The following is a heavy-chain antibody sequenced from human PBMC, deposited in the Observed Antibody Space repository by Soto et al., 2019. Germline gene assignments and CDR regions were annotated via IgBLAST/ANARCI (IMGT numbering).Heavy chain of an antibody. CDR1: GGSFSPNY. J-gene: IGHJ4*02. Sequence: PSETLSLTCTVSGGSFSPNYWSWIRQPPGKGLEWIGYIYYSGSTYYNPSLKGRVTISVDTSKNQFSLKLSSVTAADTAVYYCARVGTPLGYDSSGYYFDYWGQGTLVTV. V-gene: IGHV4-30-4*08. CDR2: IYYSGST. CDR3: ARVGTPLGYDSSGYYFDY. D-gene: IGHD3-22*01.